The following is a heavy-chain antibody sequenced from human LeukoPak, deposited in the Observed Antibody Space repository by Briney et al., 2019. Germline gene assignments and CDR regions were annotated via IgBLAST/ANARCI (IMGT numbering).Heavy chain of an antibody. J-gene: IGHJ5*02. CDR3: ARDPRNVGLAP. D-gene: IGHD2-15*01. CDR1: GFILSGYW. V-gene: IGHV3-74*01. Sequence: QPGGSLRLSCVASGFILSGYWMYWVRQAPGKGLXYISRNNGDGSTTNYAXXXKGRFTMSRDNVKNTLYLQMNSLRVEDTAVYYCARDPRNVGLAPWGQGTLVTVSS. CDR2: NNGDGSTT.